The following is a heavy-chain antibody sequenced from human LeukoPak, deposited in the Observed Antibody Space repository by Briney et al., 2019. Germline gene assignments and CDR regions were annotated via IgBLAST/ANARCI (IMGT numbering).Heavy chain of an antibody. CDR1: GGSISSSCYY. CDR2: IYYSGST. D-gene: IGHD3-10*01. J-gene: IGHJ3*02. Sequence: SETLSLTCTVSGGSISSSCYYWGWIRQPPGKGLEWIGSIYYSGSTYYNPSLKSRVTISVDTSKNQFSLKLSSVTAADTAVYYCARMVALAAFDIWGQGTMVTVSS. CDR3: ARMVALAAFDI. V-gene: IGHV4-39*07.